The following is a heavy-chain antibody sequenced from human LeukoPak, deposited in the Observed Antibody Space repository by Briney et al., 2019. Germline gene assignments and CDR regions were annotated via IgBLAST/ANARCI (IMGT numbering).Heavy chain of an antibody. D-gene: IGHD1-26*01. V-gene: IGHV3-21*01. CDR2: ISSSSTYI. CDR1: GFTFSTYS. CDR3: ARDVFSLGSGRYVGGGFDI. J-gene: IGHJ3*02. Sequence: GGSLRLSCAASGFTFSTYSMSWVRQAPGKGLEWVSSISSSSTYIYYADSVKGRFTISRDNAKNSLYLQMNSLRAEDTAVYYCARDVFSLGSGRYVGGGFDIWGQGTMVTVSS.